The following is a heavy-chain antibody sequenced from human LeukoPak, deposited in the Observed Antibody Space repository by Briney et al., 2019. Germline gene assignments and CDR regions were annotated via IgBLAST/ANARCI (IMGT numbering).Heavy chain of an antibody. CDR1: GFTFSSYG. V-gene: IGHV3-33*01. Sequence: GGSLRHSCAPPGFTFSSYGIQWVRQAPHKGREWGAHLWYDGSSKYDADSVKGRFTISRDNSKNTLYLQMNSLRAGETAVYYCARDASSGWYFGTRGWFDPWGQGTLVTVSS. CDR2: LWYDGSSK. CDR3: ARDASSGWYFGTRGWFDP. J-gene: IGHJ5*02. D-gene: IGHD6-19*01.